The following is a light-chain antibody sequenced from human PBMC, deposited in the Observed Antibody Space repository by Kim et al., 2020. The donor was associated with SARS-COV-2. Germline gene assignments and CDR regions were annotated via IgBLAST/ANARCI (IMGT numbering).Light chain of an antibody. Sequence: EIVVTQSPGTLSMSPGERATLSCRASRSVSSDLAWYQQRPGQPPRLLIYGASTRATGIPARFSGSGSGTDFTLTISGLQSEDFAVYYCLQYNKWPPWTFGQGTKVDIK. CDR3: LQYNKWPPWT. J-gene: IGKJ1*01. CDR1: RSVSSD. V-gene: IGKV3-15*01. CDR2: GAS.